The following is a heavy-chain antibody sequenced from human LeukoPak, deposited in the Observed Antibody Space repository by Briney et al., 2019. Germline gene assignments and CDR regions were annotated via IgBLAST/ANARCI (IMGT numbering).Heavy chain of an antibody. CDR3: ARKGGLFDY. Sequence: SETLSLTCTVSGGSIRYYYWSWIRQSPGKGLEWIGYIYYNGSTNYNPSLKSRVTISVDMSKNQFSLKMSSVTAADTTVYYCARKGGLFDYWGQGRLVTVSS. J-gene: IGHJ4*02. D-gene: IGHD2-15*01. CDR1: GGSIRYYY. CDR2: IYYNGST. V-gene: IGHV4-59*01.